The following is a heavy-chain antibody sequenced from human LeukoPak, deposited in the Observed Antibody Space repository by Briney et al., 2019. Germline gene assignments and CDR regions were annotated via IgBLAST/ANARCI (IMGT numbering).Heavy chain of an antibody. CDR2: INSDGSST. CDR3: ATALIAAIDY. V-gene: IGHV3-74*01. Sequence: GGSLRLSCAASGFTFTAYWMHWVRHVPGKGLMWVSRINSDGSSTTYADSVKGRFTISRDNAENTLYLQMNSLRVEDTAVYYCATALIAAIDYWGQGTLVAVSS. D-gene: IGHD6-6*01. J-gene: IGHJ4*02. CDR1: GFTFTAYW.